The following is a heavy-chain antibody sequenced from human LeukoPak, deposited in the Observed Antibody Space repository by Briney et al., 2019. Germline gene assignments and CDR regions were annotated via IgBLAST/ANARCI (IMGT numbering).Heavy chain of an antibody. J-gene: IGHJ4*02. Sequence: SETLSLTCAVSNYSITSGYFWGWIRQPPGKGLEWIASIYHSGTTYYNPSLRNRVTLFVDTSKNQFSLKLSSLTAADTAVYYCARDGVFHDSDGYSFDYWGQGTLVTVSS. CDR3: ARDGVFHDSDGYSFDY. D-gene: IGHD3-22*01. CDR2: IYHSGTT. V-gene: IGHV4-38-2*02. CDR1: NYSITSGYF.